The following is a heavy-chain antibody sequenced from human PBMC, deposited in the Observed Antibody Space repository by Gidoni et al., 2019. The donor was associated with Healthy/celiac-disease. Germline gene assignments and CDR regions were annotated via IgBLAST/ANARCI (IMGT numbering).Heavy chain of an antibody. CDR2: IIPIFGTA. CDR1: GGTFSSYA. Sequence: QVQLVQSGAEVKKPGSSVKVSCKASGGTFSSYAISWVRQAPGQGLEWMGGIIPIFGTANYAQKFQGRVTITADESTSTAYMELSSLRSEDTAVYYCARGTVVVPAAPHPGPFDYWGQGTLVTVSS. CDR3: ARGTVVVPAAPHPGPFDY. J-gene: IGHJ4*02. D-gene: IGHD2-2*01. V-gene: IGHV1-69*01.